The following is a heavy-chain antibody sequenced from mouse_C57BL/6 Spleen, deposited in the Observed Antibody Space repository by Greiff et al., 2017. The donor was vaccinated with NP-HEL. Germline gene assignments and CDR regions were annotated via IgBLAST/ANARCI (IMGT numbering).Heavy chain of an antibody. Sequence: VQLQQSGAELVRPGASVKLSCTASGFNIKDDYMHWVKQRPEQGLEWIGWIDPENGDTEYASKIQGKATITADTSSNTAYLQLSSLTSEDTAVYYCTTGGFAYWGQGTLVTVSA. CDR1: GFNIKDDY. J-gene: IGHJ3*01. CDR2: IDPENGDT. CDR3: TTGGFAY. V-gene: IGHV14-4*01.